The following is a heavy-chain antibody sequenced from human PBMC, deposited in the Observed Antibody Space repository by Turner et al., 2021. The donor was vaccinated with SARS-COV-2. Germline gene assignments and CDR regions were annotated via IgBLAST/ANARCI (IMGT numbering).Heavy chain of an antibody. D-gene: IGHD2-21*01. CDR1: GFTFSSYG. CDR3: ARNRVYWGGDCYSFDY. CDR2: IWYDGSNK. V-gene: IGHV3-33*01. J-gene: IGHJ4*02. Sequence: VELGEPGSGVVQPGRSLRLSCAASGFTFSSYGMHWVRQAPGKGLEWVAIIWYDGSNKYYADSVKGRFTISRDNSKNTLYLQMNSLSAEDTAVYYCARNRVYWGGDCYSFDYWGQGTLVTVSS.